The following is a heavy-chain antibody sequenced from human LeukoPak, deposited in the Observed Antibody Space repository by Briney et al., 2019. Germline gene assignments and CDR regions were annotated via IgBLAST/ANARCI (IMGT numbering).Heavy chain of an antibody. CDR3: ARGAHVLRYFDWSAGVTEYFQH. D-gene: IGHD3-9*01. CDR1: GGSFSGYY. V-gene: IGHV4-34*01. J-gene: IGHJ1*01. Sequence: PSETLSLTCAVYGGSFSGYYWSWIRQPPGKGLEWIGEINHSGSTNYNPSLKSRVTISVDTSKNQFSLKLSSGTAADTAVYYCARGAHVLRYFDWSAGVTEYFQHWGQGTLVTVSS. CDR2: INHSGST.